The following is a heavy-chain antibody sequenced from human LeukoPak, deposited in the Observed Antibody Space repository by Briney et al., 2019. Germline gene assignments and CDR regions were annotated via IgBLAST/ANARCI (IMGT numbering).Heavy chain of an antibody. CDR1: GFAFSNYD. D-gene: IGHD2-15*01. CDR3: GGLAVFDY. CDR2: IRSDGSDK. J-gene: IGHJ4*02. Sequence: PGGSLRLSCAASGFAFSNYDMHWARQAQGKGLEWVTFIRSDGSDKYYADSVKGRFTISRDNSRNTLYLEMNSLRPEDTAVYYCGGLAVFDYWGQGTLVTVSS. V-gene: IGHV3-30*02.